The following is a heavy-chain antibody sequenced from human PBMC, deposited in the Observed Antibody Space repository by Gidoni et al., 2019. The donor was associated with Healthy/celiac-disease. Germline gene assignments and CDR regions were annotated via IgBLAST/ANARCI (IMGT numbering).Heavy chain of an antibody. Sequence: QVQLVESGGGVVQPGRSLRLSCAASGFTFSSYGMHWVRQAPGKGLEWVAVIWYDGSNKYYADSVKGRFTISRDNSKNTLYLQMNSLRAEDTAVYYCARDGWGTLSTYYYYGMDVWGQGTTVTVSS. D-gene: IGHD3-10*01. CDR2: IWYDGSNK. J-gene: IGHJ6*02. CDR1: GFTFSSYG. CDR3: ARDGWGTLSTYYYYGMDV. V-gene: IGHV3-33*01.